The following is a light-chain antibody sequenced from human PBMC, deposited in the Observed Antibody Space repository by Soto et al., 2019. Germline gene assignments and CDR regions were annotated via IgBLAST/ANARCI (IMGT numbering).Light chain of an antibody. J-gene: IGLJ2*01. CDR2: RSD. V-gene: IGLV1-47*01. CDR1: SSHIGSNH. CDR3: SARDDSLSGVV. Sequence: QSVLTQPPSTSGTPGQRVTISCSGSSSHIGSNHVYWYQQFPGMAPKLLMYRSDQRPTGVPDRFSGSKSGTSASLAISGLRSDDEVDYYCSARDDSLSGVVFGGGTKLTVL.